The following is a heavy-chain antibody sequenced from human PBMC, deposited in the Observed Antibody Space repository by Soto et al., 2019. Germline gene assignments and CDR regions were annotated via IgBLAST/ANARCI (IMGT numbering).Heavy chain of an antibody. CDR2: IYYSGST. Sequence: SETLSLTCTVSGGSVNSGGYHWSWIRQHPGKGLEWIGDIYYSGSTYYNPSLKSRVSISIDTSTNHFSLHLSALTAADTAVYYCARAPIPNWNYYGMDVWGQGTTVTVSS. J-gene: IGHJ6*02. D-gene: IGHD1-1*01. CDR1: GGSVNSGGYH. CDR3: ARAPIPNWNYYGMDV. V-gene: IGHV4-31*03.